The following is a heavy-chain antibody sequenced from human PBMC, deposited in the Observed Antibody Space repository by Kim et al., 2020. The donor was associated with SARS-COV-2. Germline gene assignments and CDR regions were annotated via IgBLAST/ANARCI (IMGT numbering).Heavy chain of an antibody. CDR2: ISWNSGSI. CDR3: AKDMKSTGDPPWYFDY. D-gene: IGHD4-17*01. J-gene: IGHJ4*01. V-gene: IGHV3-9*01. CDR1: GFTFDDYA. Sequence: GGSLRLSCAASGFTFDDYAMHWVRQAPGKGLEWVSGISWNSGSIGYADSVKGRFTISRDNAKNSLYLQMNSLRAEDTALYYCAKDMKSTGDPPWYFDYWG.